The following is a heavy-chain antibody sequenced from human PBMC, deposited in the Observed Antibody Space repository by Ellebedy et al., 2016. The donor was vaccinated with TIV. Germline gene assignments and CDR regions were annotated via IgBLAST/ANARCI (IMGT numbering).Heavy chain of an antibody. CDR3: AKSPSRKPGLVDS. Sequence: PGGSLRLSCAASGFTFSSYGMSWVRQAPGKGLEWVSTITSINTHYADSEKGRFIISRDNSKNTLYLQMNSLRAEDTAVYYCAKSPSRKPGLVDSWGQGTLVTVSS. J-gene: IGHJ4*02. V-gene: IGHV3-23*01. D-gene: IGHD1-14*01. CDR2: ITSINT. CDR1: GFTFSSYG.